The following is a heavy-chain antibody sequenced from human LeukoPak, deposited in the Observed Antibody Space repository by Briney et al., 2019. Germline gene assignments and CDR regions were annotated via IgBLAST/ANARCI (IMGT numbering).Heavy chain of an antibody. D-gene: IGHD1-26*01. CDR2: INQDGTQT. Sequence: GGSLRLSCAVSGFCLSNSWMSWVRQAPGKGLEWMANINQDGTQTYYVDSVKGRFTISRDNAKNSLYLPMNSVRAEDTAVYFCARVVGAHEVFDYWGQGTPVTVSS. V-gene: IGHV3-7*01. J-gene: IGHJ4*02. CDR1: GFCLSNSW. CDR3: ARVVGAHEVFDY.